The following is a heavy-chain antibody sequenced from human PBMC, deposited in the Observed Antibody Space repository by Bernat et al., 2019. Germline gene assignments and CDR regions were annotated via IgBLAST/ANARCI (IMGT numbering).Heavy chain of an antibody. J-gene: IGHJ4*02. D-gene: IGHD6-19*01. CDR2: ISYDGSNK. CDR3: ARELGVAGTGGIGY. CDR1: GCTFSSYA. V-gene: IGHV3-30-3*01. Sequence: QVQLVESGGGVVQPGRSLRLSCAASGCTFSSYAMHWVRQAPGKGLEWVAVISYDGSNKYCADSVKDRFTISRDNSKNTLYLQMSSLRAEDTAVYYCARELGVAGTGGIGYWGQGTLVTVSS.